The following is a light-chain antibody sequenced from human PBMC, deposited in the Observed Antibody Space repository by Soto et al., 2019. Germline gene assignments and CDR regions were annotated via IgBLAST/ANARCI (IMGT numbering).Light chain of an antibody. CDR3: NSYTTSSSLYV. J-gene: IGLJ1*01. CDR1: SSDIGGYDH. V-gene: IGLV2-14*01. CDR2: DVS. Sequence: QSALTQPASVSGSPGQSITIPCTGTSSDIGGYDHVSWYQQHPGKAPTLMVYDVSNRPSGVSDRFSGSKSANTASLTISGLQAEDEADYYCNSYTTSSSLYVFGTGTKLTVL.